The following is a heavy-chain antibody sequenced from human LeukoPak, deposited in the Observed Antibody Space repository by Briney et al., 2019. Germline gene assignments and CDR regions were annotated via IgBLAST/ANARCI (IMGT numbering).Heavy chain of an antibody. CDR3: ARVDYYDSSGSLYYFDY. D-gene: IGHD3-22*01. V-gene: IGHV1-2*02. J-gene: IGHJ4*02. CDR2: INPNSGGR. CDR1: GYTFTGYY. Sequence: ASLKVSCKASGYTFTGYYMHWVRQAPGQGLEWMGWINPNSGGRNYAQKFQGRVTMTRDTSISTAYMELSRLRSDDTAVYYCARVDYYDSSGSLYYFDYWGQGTLVTVSS.